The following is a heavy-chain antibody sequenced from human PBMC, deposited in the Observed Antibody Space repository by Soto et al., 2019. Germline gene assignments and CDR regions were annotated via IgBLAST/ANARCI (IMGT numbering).Heavy chain of an antibody. V-gene: IGHV4-30-4*01. CDR2: IYYSGST. CDR3: ARDLVSLGSYFDY. J-gene: IGHJ4*02. Sequence: SETLSLTCTVSGGSISSGAYYFICIRQPPGKGLEWIGYIYYSGSTYYNPSLKSRITISVDTSKNQFSLNLSSVTAADTAVYYCARDLVSLGSYFDYWGQGTLVTVSS. D-gene: IGHD1-26*01. CDR1: GGSISSGAYY.